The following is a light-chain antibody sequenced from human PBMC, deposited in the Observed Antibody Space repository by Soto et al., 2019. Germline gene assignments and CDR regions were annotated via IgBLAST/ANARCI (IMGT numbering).Light chain of an antibody. CDR1: QTVLDSSTNKSY. J-gene: IGKJ2*01. Sequence: VLTQSPDSLAVSLGERATVNCKSSQTVLDSSTNKSYVAWYQKKPGHPPKLLVHWASTRESGVPDRFSGGGSGTDFTLTNASLQAEDVAVYYCHQYYTTPQTFGQGTKLEIK. CDR2: WAS. V-gene: IGKV4-1*01. CDR3: HQYYTTPQT.